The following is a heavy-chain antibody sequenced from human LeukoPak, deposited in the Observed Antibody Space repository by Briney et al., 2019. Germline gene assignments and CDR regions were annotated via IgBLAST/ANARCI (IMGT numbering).Heavy chain of an antibody. CDR2: ISGSGGST. Sequence: GSLRLSCAASGFTFSSYAMSWVRQAPGKGLEWVSTISGSGGSTYYADSVKGRFTISRDNSKNTLFLQMDSLRAEDTAIYYCAKDGGYSKYDNYHFDYWGQGTLVTVSS. J-gene: IGHJ4*02. CDR1: GFTFSSYA. D-gene: IGHD5-12*01. CDR3: AKDGGYSKYDNYHFDY. V-gene: IGHV3-23*01.